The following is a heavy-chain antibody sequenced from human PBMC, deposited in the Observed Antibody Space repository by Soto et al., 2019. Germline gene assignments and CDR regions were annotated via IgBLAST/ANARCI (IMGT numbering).Heavy chain of an antibody. Sequence: SETLSLTCTVSGGSISSYYWSWIRQPPGKGLEWIGYIYYSGSTNYNPSLKSRVTISVDTSKNQFSLKLSSVTAADTAVYYCARDGGDFWSGPYNWFDPWGQGTLVTVSS. CDR3: ARDGGDFWSGPYNWFDP. CDR1: GGSISSYY. V-gene: IGHV4-59*01. J-gene: IGHJ5*02. CDR2: IYYSGST. D-gene: IGHD3-3*01.